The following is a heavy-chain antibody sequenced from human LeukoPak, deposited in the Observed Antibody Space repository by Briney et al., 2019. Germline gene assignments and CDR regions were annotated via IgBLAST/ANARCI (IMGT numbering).Heavy chain of an antibody. J-gene: IGHJ4*02. CDR2: INHSGST. CDR3: AKHRGYSYGFGY. Sequence: SETLSLTCAVYGGSFSGYYWSWIRQPPGKGLEWIGEINHSGSTNYNPSLKSRVTISVDTSKNQFPLKLGSVTAADTAVYYCAKHRGYSYGFGYWGQGTLVTVSS. V-gene: IGHV4-34*01. CDR1: GGSFSGYY. D-gene: IGHD5-18*01.